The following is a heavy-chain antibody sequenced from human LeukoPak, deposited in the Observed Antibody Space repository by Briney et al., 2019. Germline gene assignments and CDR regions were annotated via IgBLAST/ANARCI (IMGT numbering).Heavy chain of an antibody. J-gene: IGHJ6*03. CDR3: ARGHSIEPYYYYYYMDV. Sequence: ASVKVPCKASGYTFTGYYMLWVRQAPGQGLEWMGWINPNSGGTNYAQKFQGRVTMTRDTSISTAYMELSRLRSDDTAVYYCARGHSIEPYYYYYYMDVRGKGTTVTVSS. V-gene: IGHV1-2*02. CDR2: INPNSGGT. CDR1: GYTFTGYY. D-gene: IGHD4-11*01.